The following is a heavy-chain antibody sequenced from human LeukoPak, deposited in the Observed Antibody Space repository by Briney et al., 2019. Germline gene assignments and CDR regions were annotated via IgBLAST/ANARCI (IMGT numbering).Heavy chain of an antibody. J-gene: IGHJ3*02. Sequence: PSETLSLTCTVSGGSISSSSYYWGWIRQPPGKGLEWIGSIYYSGSTYYNPSLKSRVTISVDTSKNQFSLKLSSVTAADTAVYYCARHGRDCSGGSCYWLVYAFDIWGQGTMVTVSS. D-gene: IGHD2-15*01. V-gene: IGHV4-39*01. CDR3: ARHGRDCSGGSCYWLVYAFDI. CDR1: GGSISSSSYY. CDR2: IYYSGST.